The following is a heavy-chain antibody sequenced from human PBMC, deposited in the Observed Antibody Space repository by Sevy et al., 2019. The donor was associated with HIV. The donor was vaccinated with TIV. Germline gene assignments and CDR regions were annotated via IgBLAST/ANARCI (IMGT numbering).Heavy chain of an antibody. CDR1: GYTFTSHG. D-gene: IGHD6-25*01. V-gene: IGHV1-18*04. CDR3: AREPSADGYNAFDY. J-gene: IGHJ4*02. Sequence: ASVKVSCKASGYTFTSHGINWVRQAPGQGLEWMGWISNYNGNTNYAQKFQGRVTLTTDTTTSTACRELWSLRSDDTAVYYCAREPSADGYNAFDYWGQGTLVTVSS. CDR2: ISNYNGNT.